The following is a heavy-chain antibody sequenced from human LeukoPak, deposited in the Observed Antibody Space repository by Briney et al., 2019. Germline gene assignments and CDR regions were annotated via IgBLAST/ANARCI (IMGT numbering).Heavy chain of an antibody. CDR2: IWYDGSNK. CDR1: GFTFSSYG. D-gene: IGHD3-22*01. J-gene: IGHJ4*02. CDR3: ARDYYDSSGYYYVWDY. Sequence: GGSLRLSCAASGFTFSSYGMHWVRQAPGKGLEWVAVIWYDGSNKYYADSVKGRFTISRDNSKNTLYLQMNSLRAEDTAVYYCARDYYDSSGYYYVWDYWGQGTLVTVSS. V-gene: IGHV3-33*01.